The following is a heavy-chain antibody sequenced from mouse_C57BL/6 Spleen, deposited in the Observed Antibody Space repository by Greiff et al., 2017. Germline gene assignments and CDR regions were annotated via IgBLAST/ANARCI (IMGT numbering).Heavy chain of an antibody. Sequence: VQLQQSGPELVKPGASVKIPCKASGYTFTDYNLDWVKQSHGKSLEWIGNINPNNGGPIYNQKFKGNATLTVDKSSSTAYMELRSLTSEDTAVYYCAREKSFLGYFDYWGQGTTLTVSS. CDR2: INPNNGGP. J-gene: IGHJ2*01. CDR1: GYTFTDYN. D-gene: IGHD3-1*01. CDR3: AREKSFLGYFDY. V-gene: IGHV1-18*01.